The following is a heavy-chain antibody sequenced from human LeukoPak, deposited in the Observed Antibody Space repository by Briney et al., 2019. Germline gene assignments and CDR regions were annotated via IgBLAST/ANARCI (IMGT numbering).Heavy chain of an antibody. CDR1: GGSISSSSYY. J-gene: IGHJ4*02. Sequence: SETLSLTCTVSGGSISSSSYYWGWIRQPPGKGLEWIGSIYYSGSTYYNPSLKSRVTISVDTSKNQFSLKLSSVIAADTAVYYCARVQEYSSGWGPFDYWGQGTLVTVSS. CDR3: ARVQEYSSGWGPFDY. D-gene: IGHD6-19*01. CDR2: IYYSGST. V-gene: IGHV4-39*07.